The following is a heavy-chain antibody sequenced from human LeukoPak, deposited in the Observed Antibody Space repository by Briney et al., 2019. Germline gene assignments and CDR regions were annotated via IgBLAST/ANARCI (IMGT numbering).Heavy chain of an antibody. Sequence: PGGSLRLSCAASGFTFSSSSMHWVRQAPGKGLEWVSAISGSGGSTYYADSVKGRFTISRDNSKNTLYLQMNSLRAEDTAVYYCAKADSSGSYYSYYYMDVWGKGTTVTISS. J-gene: IGHJ6*03. CDR2: ISGSGGST. V-gene: IGHV3-23*01. D-gene: IGHD3-10*01. CDR1: GFTFSSSS. CDR3: AKADSSGSYYSYYYMDV.